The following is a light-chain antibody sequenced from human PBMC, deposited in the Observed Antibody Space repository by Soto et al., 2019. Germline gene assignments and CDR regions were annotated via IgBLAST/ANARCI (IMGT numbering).Light chain of an antibody. Sequence: EIVLTQSPGTLSLSPGERATLSCRASQSVSSNLAWYQQKPGQAPRLLIYGASTRATGIPARFSGSGSGTEFTLTISSLQSEDFAVYYCQQYKGELTFGGGTKVDIK. CDR2: GAS. J-gene: IGKJ4*01. CDR3: QQYKGELT. CDR1: QSVSSN. V-gene: IGKV3-15*01.